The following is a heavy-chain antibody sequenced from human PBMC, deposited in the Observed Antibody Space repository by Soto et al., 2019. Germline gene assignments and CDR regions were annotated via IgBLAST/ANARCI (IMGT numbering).Heavy chain of an antibody. D-gene: IGHD4-17*01. Sequence: AASVKVSCKASGGTFSSYTISWVRQAPGQGLEWMGRIIPILGIANYAQKFQGRVTITADKSTSTAYMELSSLRSEDTAVYYCARDYGGNDRVFDYWGQGTLVTVSS. CDR3: ARDYGGNDRVFDY. CDR1: GGTFSSYT. V-gene: IGHV1-69*02. J-gene: IGHJ4*02. CDR2: IIPILGIA.